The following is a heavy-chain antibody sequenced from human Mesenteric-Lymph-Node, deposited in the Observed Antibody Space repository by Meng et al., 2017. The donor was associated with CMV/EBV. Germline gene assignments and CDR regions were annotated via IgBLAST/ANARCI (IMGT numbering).Heavy chain of an antibody. D-gene: IGHD6-13*01. CDR3: ARGPGGSIAAAGSIYYYYGMDV. V-gene: IGHV4-39*07. CDR2: IYYSGST. Sequence: GSLRLSCTVSGGSISSSSYYWGWIRQPPGKGLEWIGSIYYSGSTYYNPSLKSRVTISVDTSKNQFSLKLSSVTAADTAVYYCARGPGGSIAAAGSIYYYYGMDVWGQGTTVTVSS. J-gene: IGHJ6*02. CDR1: GGSISSSSYY.